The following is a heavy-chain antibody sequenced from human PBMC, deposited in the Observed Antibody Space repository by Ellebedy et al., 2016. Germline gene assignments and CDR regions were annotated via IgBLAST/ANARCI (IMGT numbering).Heavy chain of an antibody. Sequence: GGSLRLXXVASGFTFEKFFMSWVRQSPGGGLEWISTISGDGDTTFSADSVKGRFTISRDNSRNTLYLQMDSLRAADTAVYYCYYGHYSGSWGQGTLVTVSS. J-gene: IGHJ4*02. CDR3: YYGHYSGS. D-gene: IGHD4-17*01. CDR2: ISGDGDTT. V-gene: IGHV3-23*01. CDR1: GFTFEKFF.